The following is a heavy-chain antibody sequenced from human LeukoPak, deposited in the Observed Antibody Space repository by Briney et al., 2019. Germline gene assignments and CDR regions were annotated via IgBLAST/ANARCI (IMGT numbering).Heavy chain of an antibody. CDR3: ARLDYCGSGSYYGFDY. J-gene: IGHJ4*02. CDR1: GFTFSSYS. CDR2: ISSSSSYI. Sequence: PGGSLRLSCAASGFTFSSYSMNWVRQALGKGLEWVSSISSSSSYIYYADSVKGRFTISRDNAKNSLYLQMNSLRAEDTAVYYCARLDYCGSGSYYGFDYWGQGTLVTVSS. D-gene: IGHD3-10*01. V-gene: IGHV3-21*01.